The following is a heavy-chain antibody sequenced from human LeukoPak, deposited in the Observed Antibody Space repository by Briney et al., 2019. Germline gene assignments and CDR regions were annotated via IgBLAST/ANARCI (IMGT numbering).Heavy chain of an antibody. J-gene: IGHJ4*02. CDR3: ARVRGTALTAYPGYFDY. Sequence: ASVKVSCKASGYTFNSYGISWVRQAPGQGLEWMGWISIYTGNTKYGEKFQGRATMTRDTSTSTAYLEVRSPNSDDTAVYYCARVRGTALTAYPGYFDYWGQGTLVTVSS. CDR1: GYTFNSYG. D-gene: IGHD2-21*02. V-gene: IGHV1-18*04. CDR2: ISIYTGNT.